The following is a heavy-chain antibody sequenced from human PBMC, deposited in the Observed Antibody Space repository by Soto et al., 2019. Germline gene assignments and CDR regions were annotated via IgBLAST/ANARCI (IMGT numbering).Heavy chain of an antibody. D-gene: IGHD3-3*01. Sequence: TLSLTCTVSGGSISSYYWSWIRQPAGKGLEWIGRIYTSGSTNYNPSLKSRVTMSVDTSKNQFSLKLSSVTAADTAVYYCARGRAIFGVVIRSYYFDYWGQGTLVTVSS. CDR2: IYTSGST. CDR1: GGSISSYY. J-gene: IGHJ4*02. CDR3: ARGRAIFGVVIRSYYFDY. V-gene: IGHV4-4*07.